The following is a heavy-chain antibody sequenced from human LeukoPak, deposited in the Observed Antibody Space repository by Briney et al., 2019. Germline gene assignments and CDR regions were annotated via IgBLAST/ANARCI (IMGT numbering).Heavy chain of an antibody. D-gene: IGHD3-22*01. CDR3: ARSSGYYSSLFYMHV. CDR2: INPSGGST. J-gene: IGHJ6*03. Sequence: GASVKVSCKASGYSFTSYYMHWVRQAPGQGLEWMGIINPSGGSTTYAQKFQGRVIMTRDMSTSTVYMELSSLRSEDTAVYYCARSSGYYSSLFYMHVWGKGTTVTVSS. V-gene: IGHV1-46*01. CDR1: GYSFTSYY.